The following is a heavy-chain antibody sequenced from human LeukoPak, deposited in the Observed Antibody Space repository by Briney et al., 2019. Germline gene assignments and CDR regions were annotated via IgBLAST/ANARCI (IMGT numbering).Heavy chain of an antibody. D-gene: IGHD1/OR15-1a*01. V-gene: IGHV5-51*01. CDR3: ARLGNNDGNLFDR. CDR2: IYPGDSDI. Sequence: GESLQISSKGSGYSFTTYWIGWVRPMPGKGLEWMGIIYPGDSDIIYSTSVQGQVTFSADKSISTAYLQWSSLKASDTAMYYCARLGNNDGNLFDRWGQGTLVTVSS. J-gene: IGHJ5*02. CDR1: GYSFTTYW.